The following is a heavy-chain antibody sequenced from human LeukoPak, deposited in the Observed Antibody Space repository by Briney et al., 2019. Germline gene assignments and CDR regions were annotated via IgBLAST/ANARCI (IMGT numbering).Heavy chain of an antibody. CDR1: GYTFTGYY. CDR3: ARGLDRGTGDLPY. D-gene: IGHD2-21*02. V-gene: IGHV1-2*02. Sequence: ASVKVSCKASGYTFTGYYMHWVRRAPGQGLEWMGWINPNSGGTNYAQKFQGRVTMTRDTSISTAYMELSRLRSDDTAVYYCARGLDRGTGDLPYWGQGTLVTVSS. CDR2: INPNSGGT. J-gene: IGHJ4*02.